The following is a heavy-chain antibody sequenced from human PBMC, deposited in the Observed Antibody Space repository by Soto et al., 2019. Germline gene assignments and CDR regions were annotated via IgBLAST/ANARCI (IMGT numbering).Heavy chain of an antibody. CDR1: GFSLSTSGMC. V-gene: IGHV2-70*01. CDR2: IDWDDDK. Sequence: SGPTLVNPTQTLTLTCTFSGFSLSTSGMCVSWIRQPPGKALEWLALIDWDDDKYYSTSLKTRLSISKDTSKNQLVLTMTNMDPVDTATYXCARICTAMATGLGMDVWGQGTTVTVSS. CDR3: ARICTAMATGLGMDV. D-gene: IGHD5-18*01. J-gene: IGHJ6*02.